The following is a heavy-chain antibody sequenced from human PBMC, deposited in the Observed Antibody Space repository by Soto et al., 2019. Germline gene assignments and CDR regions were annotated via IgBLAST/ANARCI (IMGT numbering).Heavy chain of an antibody. V-gene: IGHV4-31*03. D-gene: IGHD3-22*01. CDR3: AIYDSSGSRGFQH. CDR2: IYYSGST. CDR1: GGSISSGGNY. Sequence: QVQLQESGPGLVKPSQTLSLTCTVSGGSISSGGNYWSWIRQHPGKGLEWIGYIYYSGSTYYNPSLKSRVTISVDTSKNQFSLKLSSVTAADTAVYYCAIYDSSGSRGFQHSGQGTLVTVSS. J-gene: IGHJ1*01.